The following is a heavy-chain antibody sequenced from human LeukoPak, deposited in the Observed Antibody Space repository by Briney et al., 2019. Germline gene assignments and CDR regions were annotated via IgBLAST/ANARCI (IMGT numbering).Heavy chain of an antibody. V-gene: IGHV4-39*01. D-gene: IGHD2-15*01. J-gene: IGHJ4*02. CDR2: IYYSGST. Sequence: PSETLSLTCTVSGGSISSSSYYWGWIRQPPGKGLEWIGSIYYSGSTYYNPSLKSRVTISVDTSKNQFSLKLSSVTAADTAVYYCARTEVVAAGSYWGQGTLVTVSS. CDR1: GGSISSSSYY. CDR3: ARTEVVAAGSY.